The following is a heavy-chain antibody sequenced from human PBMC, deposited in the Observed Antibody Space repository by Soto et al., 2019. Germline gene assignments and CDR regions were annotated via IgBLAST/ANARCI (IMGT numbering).Heavy chain of an antibody. CDR1: GDTISTGGYS. CDR2: TYHSGNP. J-gene: IGHJ4*02. D-gene: IGHD6-19*01. CDR3: ASAFGGWPPDS. V-gene: IGHV4-30-2*01. Sequence: PSETLSLTCGVSGDTISTGGYSWAWIRQPPGKALEWIGHTYHSGNPYYNPSLKSRVIISVDRSKNQFSLKVSSVTAADTAVYYCASAFGGWPPDSWGQGTLVTVSS.